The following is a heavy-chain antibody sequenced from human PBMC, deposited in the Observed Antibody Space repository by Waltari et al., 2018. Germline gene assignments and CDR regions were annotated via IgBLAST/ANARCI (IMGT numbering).Heavy chain of an antibody. Sequence: EVQLVESGGGLVKPGGSLRLSCAASGFTFSYYSMNWVRQAPGKGLEWFSSISSSSSYIYYPDSVKGRFTISRDNAKNSLYLQMNSLRVEDTAVYYCARPYCSSTSCYFYGMDVWGQGTTVTVSS. D-gene: IGHD2-2*01. V-gene: IGHV3-21*01. CDR1: GFTFSYYS. CDR2: ISSSSSYI. J-gene: IGHJ6*02. CDR3: ARPYCSSTSCYFYGMDV.